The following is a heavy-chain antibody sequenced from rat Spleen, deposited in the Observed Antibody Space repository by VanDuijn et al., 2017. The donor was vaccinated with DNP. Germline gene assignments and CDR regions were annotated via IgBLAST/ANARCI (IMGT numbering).Heavy chain of an antibody. Sequence: QVQLQQSGAELAKPGSSVMISCRASGYTFTTYYIAWIKQTTGQGLEYIGYINTGSGGTNYNEKFKGKATLTVDKSSSTAFMQLSSLTPDDSAVYYCARWRFGGYFDYWGQGVMVTVSS. CDR2: INTGSGGT. CDR3: ARWRFGGYFDY. V-gene: IGHV1-43*01. CDR1: GYTFTTYY. J-gene: IGHJ2*01. D-gene: IGHD4-6*01.